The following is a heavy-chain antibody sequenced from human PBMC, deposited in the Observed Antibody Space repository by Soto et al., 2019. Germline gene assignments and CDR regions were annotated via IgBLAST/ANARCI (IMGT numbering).Heavy chain of an antibody. CDR1: GGSFSGYS. D-gene: IGHD5-12*01. V-gene: IGHV4-34*01. Sequence: PSETLSLTGAVYGGSFSGYSWNWIRQPRGKGLEWIGEINHSGSTNYNPSLKSRVTISLDTSKNQFSLRLTSLTAADTAVYFCARAPQIVAMGRPFDYWGQGILVTVSS. CDR3: ARAPQIVAMGRPFDY. J-gene: IGHJ4*02. CDR2: INHSGST.